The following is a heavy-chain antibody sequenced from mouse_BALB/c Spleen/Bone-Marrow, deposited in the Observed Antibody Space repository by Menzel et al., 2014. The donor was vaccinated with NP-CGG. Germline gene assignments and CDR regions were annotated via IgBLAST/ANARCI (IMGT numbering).Heavy chain of an antibody. CDR2: IRNKANGYTT. CDR3: ARDMGGLLFDS. D-gene: IGHD1-1*01. V-gene: IGHV7-3*02. Sequence: DVMLVESGGGLVQPGGSLRLSCATSGFTFTDYYINWVRQPPGRALEWLAFIRNKANGYTTEYSASVKGRFTISRDISQSILYLQMNTLRPEDSATYYCARDMGGLLFDSWGQGTTLTVSS. CDR1: GFTFTDYY. J-gene: IGHJ2*01.